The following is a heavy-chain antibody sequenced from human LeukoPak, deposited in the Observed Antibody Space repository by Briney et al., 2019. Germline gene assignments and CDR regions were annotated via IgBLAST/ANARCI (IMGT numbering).Heavy chain of an antibody. CDR2: IKQDGSDY. Sequence: GGSLRLSCAASGFTFSSYWMSWVRQAPGKGLEWVANIKQDGSDYYYVDSVKGRFTISRDNAKNSLYLQMNSLRAEDTAVYYCAREQTPVIHYYFDSWGQGTLVTVYS. V-gene: IGHV3-7*01. CDR3: AREQTPVIHYYFDS. CDR1: GFTFSSYW. J-gene: IGHJ4*02. D-gene: IGHD3-16*02.